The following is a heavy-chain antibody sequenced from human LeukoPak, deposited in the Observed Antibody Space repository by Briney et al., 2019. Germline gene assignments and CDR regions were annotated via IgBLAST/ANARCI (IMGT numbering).Heavy chain of an antibody. J-gene: IGHJ4*02. D-gene: IGHD3-3*01. Sequence: TGGSLRLSCAASGFTFSNYWMNWVRQAPGKGLEWVANIKQDGSEKYYVDSVKGRFTIYRDNAKNSLYLQMNSQRAKDTAVYYCAKARFGNAGADYWGQGTLVTVSS. CDR3: AKARFGNAGADY. CDR1: GFTFSNYW. CDR2: IKQDGSEK. V-gene: IGHV3-7*01.